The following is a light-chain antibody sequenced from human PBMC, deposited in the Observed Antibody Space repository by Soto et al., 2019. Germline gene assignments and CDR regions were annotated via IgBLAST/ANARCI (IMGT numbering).Light chain of an antibody. CDR2: GGS. CDR1: QGINSF. V-gene: IGKV1D-8*01. Sequence: VISMTQSPSVISASTGDKVTIRCRVSQGINSFLAWYQQKPGKAPNLLIYGGSSFQSGVPSRFSGSGSGTDFNLTISDLQSEDLATYYCQQYYFLPYTFGQGTKLQI. J-gene: IGKJ2*01. CDR3: QQYYFLPYT.